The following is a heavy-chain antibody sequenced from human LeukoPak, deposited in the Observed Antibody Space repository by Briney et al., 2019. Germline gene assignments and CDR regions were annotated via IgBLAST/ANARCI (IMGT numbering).Heavy chain of an antibody. CDR1: GFTFSSYA. D-gene: IGHD3-10*01. CDR2: ISGSGGST. Sequence: GGSLRLSCAASGFTFSSYAMSWVRQAPGKGLEWVSAISGSGGSTYYADSVKGRFTISRDNSKNSLYLQMNSLRAEDTAVYYCARARHLNYYGSGSYLAYFDYWGQGTLVTVSS. J-gene: IGHJ4*02. V-gene: IGHV3-23*01. CDR3: ARARHLNYYGSGSYLAYFDY.